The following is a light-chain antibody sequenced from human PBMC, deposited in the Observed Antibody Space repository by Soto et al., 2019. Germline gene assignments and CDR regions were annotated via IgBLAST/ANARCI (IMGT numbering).Light chain of an antibody. CDR1: SSDVGGYNY. V-gene: IGLV2-8*01. J-gene: IGLJ1*01. CDR2: EVT. Sequence: QSALTQPPSASGSPGQAVAISCTGTSSDVGGYNYVSWYQQHPGKAPKLPIYEVTKRPSGVPDRFSGSKSGNTASLTVSGLQAEDEADYYCCSYGGNDNYVFGTGTKVTVL. CDR3: CSYGGNDNYV.